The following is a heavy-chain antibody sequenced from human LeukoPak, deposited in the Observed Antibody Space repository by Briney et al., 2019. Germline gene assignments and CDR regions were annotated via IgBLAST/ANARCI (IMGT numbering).Heavy chain of an antibody. V-gene: IGHV3-23*01. D-gene: IGHD3-22*01. J-gene: IGHJ4*02. CDR3: AKDPNYYDSSGYYG. Sequence: GSLRLSCAASRFIFSNFAMSWDRQAPGKGLEWVSTITGSGGSTYYADSVKGRFTISRDNSKNTSSLQMNSLRAEDTAVYYCAKDPNYYDSSGYYGWGQGTLVTVSS. CDR2: ITGSGGST. CDR1: RFIFSNFA.